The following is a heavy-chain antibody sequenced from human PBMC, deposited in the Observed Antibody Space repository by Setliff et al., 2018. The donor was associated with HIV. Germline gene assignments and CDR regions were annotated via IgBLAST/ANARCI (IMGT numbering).Heavy chain of an antibody. CDR1: GFTFSTYA. V-gene: IGHV3-23*01. CDR3: ALSGANLFDP. J-gene: IGHJ5*02. CDR2: ISSGGDT. D-gene: IGHD5-12*01. Sequence: PGGSLRLSCAASGFTFSTYAMSWVRQAPGKGLEWVSTISSGGDTYYGDSVKGRFTISRDNSRDTLYLQENKLRAEDTAVYYCALSGANLFDPWGQGILVTVSS.